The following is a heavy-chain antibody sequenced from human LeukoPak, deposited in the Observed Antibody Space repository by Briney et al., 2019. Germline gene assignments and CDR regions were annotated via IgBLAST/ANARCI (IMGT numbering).Heavy chain of an antibody. CDR2: IRYDGNNK. J-gene: IGHJ5*02. CDR1: GVTFTTCA. V-gene: IGHV3-30*02. CDR3: AKGDDYGANTRLPKYNWFDP. Sequence: GGSLRLSCAASGVTFTTCAMRWVRQAPGKGLEWVAYIRYDGNNKNYADSAKGRFTISRDNSKDMLYLQMNSLRPEDTAVYYCAKGDDYGANTRLPKYNWFDPWGQGTLVTVSS. D-gene: IGHD4-23*01.